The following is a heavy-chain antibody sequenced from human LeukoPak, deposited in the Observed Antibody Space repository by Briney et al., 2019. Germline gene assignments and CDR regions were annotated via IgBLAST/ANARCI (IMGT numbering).Heavy chain of an antibody. CDR3: AKSRSGSANWALQIFDN. J-gene: IGHJ4*02. D-gene: IGHD1-1*01. CDR1: GFTFSSYA. V-gene: IGHV3-23*01. Sequence: GGSLRLSCAASGFTFSSYAMSWVRQAPGKGLEWVSAISGSGGSTYYADYAKGRFTISRDNSNNSLFAQMNSLRAEDTAVYFCAKSRSGSANWALQIFDNWGQGTLVTVSS. CDR2: ISGSGGST.